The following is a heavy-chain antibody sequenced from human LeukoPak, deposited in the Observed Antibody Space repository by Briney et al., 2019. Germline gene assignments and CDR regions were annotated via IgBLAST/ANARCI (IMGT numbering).Heavy chain of an antibody. D-gene: IGHD3/OR15-3a*01. Sequence: GETLRLSCAASGFTFSSHGMNWVRQAPGKGLEWVSGITGSGANAYYADSVKGRFTISRDNSRNTLYLQMNSLSADDTAVYYCAKESRDFAPDSWGQGTLVAVSS. CDR3: AKESRDFAPDS. CDR2: ITGSGANA. V-gene: IGHV3-23*01. J-gene: IGHJ4*02. CDR1: GFTFSSHG.